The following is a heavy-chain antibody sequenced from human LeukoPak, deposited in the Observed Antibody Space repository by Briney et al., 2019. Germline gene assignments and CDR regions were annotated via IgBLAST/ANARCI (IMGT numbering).Heavy chain of an antibody. CDR1: GGSISRGSYY. J-gene: IGHJ6*03. V-gene: IGHV4-30-4*01. CDR2: IYYSGST. CDR3: ARDRRVVIMIHYYYYMDV. Sequence: SQTLSLTCTVSGGSISRGSYYWSWIRQPPGKGLEWIGYIYYSGSTYYNPSLKSRVTISVDTSKNQFSLKLSSVTAADTAVYYCARDRRVVIMIHYYYYMDVWGKGTTVTVSS. D-gene: IGHD3-3*01.